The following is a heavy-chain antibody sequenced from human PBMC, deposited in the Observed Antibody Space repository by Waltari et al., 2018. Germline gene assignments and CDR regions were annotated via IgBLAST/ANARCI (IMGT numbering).Heavy chain of an antibody. D-gene: IGHD3-10*01. J-gene: IGHJ3*01. V-gene: IGHV1-69-2*01. CDR1: GYTFSDYY. CDR2: GDPEDGQA. Sequence: EVQLRQSGAELRKPGTPVKISCKASGYTFSDYYIHWVQQAPGKGLQWVGLGDPEDGQAIYAEKVQGRVTITADTSTDTAYLELSSLTSEDTAVFYCATALGDNTSASRPFHLWGQGTVITVSS. CDR3: ATALGDNTSASRPFHL.